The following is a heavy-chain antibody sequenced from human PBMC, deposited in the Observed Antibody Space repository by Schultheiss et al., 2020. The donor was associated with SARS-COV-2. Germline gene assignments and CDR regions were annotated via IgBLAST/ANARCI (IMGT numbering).Heavy chain of an antibody. D-gene: IGHD6-6*01. J-gene: IGHJ4*02. Sequence: GESLKISCAASGFTFSSYGMHWVRQAPGKGLEWVAVISYDGSNKYYADSVKGRFTISRDNSKNTLYLQMNSLKVEDTAVYYCAREDTSSSWGWWLDYWGQGTLVTVSS. CDR1: GFTFSSYG. CDR3: AREDTSSSWGWWLDY. CDR2: ISYDGSNK. V-gene: IGHV3-30*03.